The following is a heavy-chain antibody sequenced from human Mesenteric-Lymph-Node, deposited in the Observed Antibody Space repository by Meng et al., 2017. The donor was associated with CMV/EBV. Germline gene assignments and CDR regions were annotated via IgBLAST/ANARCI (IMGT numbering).Heavy chain of an antibody. D-gene: IGHD3-22*01. J-gene: IGHJ4*02. Sequence: SETLSLTCAVSGGSISSSNWWRWVRQPPGKGLELIGEIYHSYSTNYNPSLKSRVTISVDKSKNQFSLKLSSVTATDTAVYYCAILNRSGYSVSGYWGQGTLVTVSS. CDR1: GGSISSSNW. CDR2: IYHSYST. CDR3: AILNRSGYSVSGY. V-gene: IGHV4-4*02.